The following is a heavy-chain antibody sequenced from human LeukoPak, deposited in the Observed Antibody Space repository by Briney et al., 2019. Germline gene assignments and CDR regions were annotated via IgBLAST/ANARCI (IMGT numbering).Heavy chain of an antibody. D-gene: IGHD4-17*01. Sequence: GASVKVSCKASGYTFTGYYMHWVRQAPGQGLEWMGWINPNSGGTNYAQKLQGRVTMTRDTSISTAYMELSRLRSDDTAVYYCARDFSGVTTSWFDPWGQGTLVTVSS. CDR3: ARDFSGVTTSWFDP. V-gene: IGHV1-2*02. CDR1: GYTFTGYY. CDR2: INPNSGGT. J-gene: IGHJ5*02.